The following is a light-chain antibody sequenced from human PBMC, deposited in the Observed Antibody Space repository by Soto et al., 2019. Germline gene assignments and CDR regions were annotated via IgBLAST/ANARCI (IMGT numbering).Light chain of an antibody. J-gene: IGLJ3*02. CDR1: SSNIGSNY. Sequence: QSVLTQPPSASGTPGQRVTISCSGSSSNIGSNYVYWYQQLPGTAPKLLIYRNNQRPSGVPDRFSGSKSGTSASLAISGLQSEHDADYYCAAWDDSLSGPVFGGGTKVTVL. CDR2: RNN. V-gene: IGLV1-47*01. CDR3: AAWDDSLSGPV.